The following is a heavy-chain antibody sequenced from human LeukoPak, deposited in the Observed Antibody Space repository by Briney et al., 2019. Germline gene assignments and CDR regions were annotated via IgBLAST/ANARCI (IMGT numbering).Heavy chain of an antibody. D-gene: IGHD1-1*01. CDR2: IYYSGST. J-gene: IGHJ4*02. Sequence: SETLSLTCTVSCGSISSYYWSWIRQPPGKGLEWIGYIYYSGSTYYNPSLKSRVTISIDTSKNQFSLRLSSVTAADTAVYYCARVRSWNDFDYWGQGTLVTVSS. V-gene: IGHV4-59*01. CDR3: ARVRSWNDFDY. CDR1: CGSISSYY.